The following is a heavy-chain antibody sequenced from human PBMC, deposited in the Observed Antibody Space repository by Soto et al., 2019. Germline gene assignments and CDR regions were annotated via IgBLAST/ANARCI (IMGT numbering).Heavy chain of an antibody. CDR2: IYYSGST. CDR3: ARDGLGIAAAGTALSFDY. D-gene: IGHD6-13*01. CDR1: GGSVSSGSYY. V-gene: IGHV4-61*01. J-gene: IGHJ4*02. Sequence: SETLSLTCTVSGGSVSSGSYYWSWIRQPPGKGLEWIGYIYYSGSTNYNPSLKSRVTISVDTSKNQFSLKLSSVTAADTAVYYCARDGLGIAAAGTALSFDYWGQGTLVTVSS.